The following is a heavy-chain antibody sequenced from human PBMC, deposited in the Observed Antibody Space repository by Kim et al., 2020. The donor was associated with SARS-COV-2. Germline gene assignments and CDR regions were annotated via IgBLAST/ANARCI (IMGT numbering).Heavy chain of an antibody. J-gene: IGHJ6*02. CDR1: GYSFTSYW. CDR2: IDPSDSYT. CDR3: ARHPFPRIAVAGTTYYYYGMDV. V-gene: IGHV5-10-1*01. D-gene: IGHD6-19*01. Sequence: GESLKISCKGSGYSFTSYWISWVRQMPGKGLEWMGRIDPSDSYTNYSPSFQGHVTISADKSISTAYLQWSSLKASDTAMYYCARHPFPRIAVAGTTYYYYGMDVWGQGTTVTVSS.